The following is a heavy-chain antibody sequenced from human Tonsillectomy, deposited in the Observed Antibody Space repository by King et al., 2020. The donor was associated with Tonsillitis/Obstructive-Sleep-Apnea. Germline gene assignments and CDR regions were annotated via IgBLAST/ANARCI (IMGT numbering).Heavy chain of an antibody. Sequence: VQLVESGGGVVQPGRSLRLSCAASGFTFSSYAMHWVRQAPGKGLEWVAVISYDGSNKYYADSVKGRFTISRDNSKNTLYLQMNSLRAEDTAVYYCARGRGSRDAFDIWGQGTMVTVSS. CDR2: ISYDGSNK. D-gene: IGHD1-26*01. CDR3: ARGRGSRDAFDI. CDR1: GFTFSSYA. V-gene: IGHV3-30*04. J-gene: IGHJ3*02.